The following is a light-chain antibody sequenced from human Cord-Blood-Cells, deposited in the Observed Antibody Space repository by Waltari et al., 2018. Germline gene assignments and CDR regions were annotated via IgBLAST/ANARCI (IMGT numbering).Light chain of an antibody. CDR2: DAS. Sequence: EIVLTQSPATLSLSPGERATLSCRASQSVSSYLAWYQQKPGQAPRLLIYDASNRATGIPARFGGRGSGTDFTLTISSLEPEDFAVYYCQQRSNWPPTFGQGTKVEIK. V-gene: IGKV3-11*01. J-gene: IGKJ1*01. CDR3: QQRSNWPPT. CDR1: QSVSSY.